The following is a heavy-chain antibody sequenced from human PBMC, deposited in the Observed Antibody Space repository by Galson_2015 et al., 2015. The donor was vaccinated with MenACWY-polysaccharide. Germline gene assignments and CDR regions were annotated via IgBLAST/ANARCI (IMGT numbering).Heavy chain of an antibody. D-gene: IGHD6-13*01. V-gene: IGHV3-23*01. J-gene: IGHJ4*02. CDR3: TRLSTIGSSWTPFEY. CDR1: GFTFITYA. Sequence: SLRLSCAASGFTFITYAMSWVRQAPGKGLQWVATVSGSGDATYYADSVKGRFTISRDNSESTLYLQMNSLRVEDTAVYYCTRLSTIGSSWTPFEYWGQGTLVTVSS. CDR2: VSGSGDAT.